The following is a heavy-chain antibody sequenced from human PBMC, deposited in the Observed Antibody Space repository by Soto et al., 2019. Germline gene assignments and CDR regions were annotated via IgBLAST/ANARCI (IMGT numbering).Heavy chain of an antibody. CDR3: ARDEGVEMATIIAYYFDY. Sequence: ASVKVSCKASGYTFTGYYMHWVRQAPGQGLEWMGWINPNSGGTNYAQKFQGRVTMTRDTSISTAYMELSRLRSDDTAVYYCARDEGVEMATIIAYYFDYLGPVTLGTVSS. V-gene: IGHV1-2*02. J-gene: IGHJ4*02. D-gene: IGHD5-12*01. CDR2: INPNSGGT. CDR1: GYTFTGYY.